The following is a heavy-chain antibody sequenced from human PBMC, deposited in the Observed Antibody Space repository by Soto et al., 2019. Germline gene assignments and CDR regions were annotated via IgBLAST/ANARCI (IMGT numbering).Heavy chain of an antibody. Sequence: PSETLSLTCTDSGGAMTAYYWTWIRQIPGKGLEWIGHVSAFGVTRYNPSLESRFTVSRDNAKNTLYLQMDGLRVEDTAVYYCARTIQASHRFDQWGQGTLVTVSS. D-gene: IGHD2-2*02. CDR2: VSAFGVT. CDR3: ARTIQASHRFDQ. J-gene: IGHJ4*02. CDR1: GGAMTAYY. V-gene: IGHV4-4*07.